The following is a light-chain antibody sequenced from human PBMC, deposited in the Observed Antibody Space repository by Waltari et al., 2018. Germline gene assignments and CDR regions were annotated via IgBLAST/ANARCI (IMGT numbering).Light chain of an antibody. CDR2: DTS. CDR3: QYRTNWPLT. V-gene: IGKV3-11*01. Sequence: DIVLTLSPGTLSLSPGERAPLSCRTSQSVTSYLAWYQQKPGQPPRLLIYDTSNRATGIPSRFTGSGSGTDFTLTISSLEPEDFAVYYCQYRTNWPLTFGGGTKVEMK. CDR1: QSVTSY. J-gene: IGKJ4*01.